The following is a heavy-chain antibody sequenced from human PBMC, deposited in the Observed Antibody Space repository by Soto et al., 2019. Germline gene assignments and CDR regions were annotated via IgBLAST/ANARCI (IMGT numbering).Heavy chain of an antibody. Sequence: ASVKVSCKASGYTFTSHYMHWVRQAPGQGLEWMGLINPSAGSTSYAQSLQGRVTMTSDTSTSTVFMYLSSLSAEDTAVYYWATPAGYCGQVTLVTV. CDR3: ATPAGY. CDR1: GYTFTSHY. CDR2: INPSAGST. J-gene: IGHJ4*02. V-gene: IGHV1-46*04.